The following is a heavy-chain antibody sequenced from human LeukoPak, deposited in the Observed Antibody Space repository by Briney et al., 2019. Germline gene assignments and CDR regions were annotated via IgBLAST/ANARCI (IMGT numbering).Heavy chain of an antibody. CDR1: GITLSNYG. J-gene: IGHJ4*02. V-gene: IGHV3-23*01. Sequence: GGSLRLACAVSGITLSNYGMSWVRQAPGKGLEWVAGISDSGGRTNYADSVKGRFTISRDNPKNTLYLQMNSLRAEDTAVYYCASRGYWGQGTLVTVSS. D-gene: IGHD3-10*01. CDR2: ISDSGGRT. CDR3: ASRGY.